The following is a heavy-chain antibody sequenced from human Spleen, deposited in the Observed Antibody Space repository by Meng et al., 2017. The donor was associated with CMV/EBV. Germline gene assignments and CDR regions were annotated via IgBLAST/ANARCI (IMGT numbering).Heavy chain of an antibody. Sequence: SETLSLTCTVSGGSISSSSYYWGWIRQPPGKGLEWIGSIYYSGSTYYNPSLKSRVTISVDTSKNQFSLKLSSVTAADTAVYYCARWDHENYFDYWGQGTLLPFSS. V-gene: IGHV4-39*07. CDR1: GGSISSSSYY. D-gene: IGHD1-26*01. J-gene: IGHJ4*02. CDR3: ARWDHENYFDY. CDR2: IYYSGST.